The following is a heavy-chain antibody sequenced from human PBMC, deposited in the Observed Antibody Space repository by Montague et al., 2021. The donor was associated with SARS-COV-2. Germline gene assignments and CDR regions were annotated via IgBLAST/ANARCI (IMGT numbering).Heavy chain of an antibody. CDR3: ASARYSFSLTRGSTWFDP. D-gene: IGHD1-1*01. CDR2: ISHSGGT. V-gene: IGHV4-4*02. CDR1: GGSISSGTW. J-gene: IGHJ5*02. Sequence: SETLSLTCAVSGGSISSGTWWTWVRQPPGKGLERIGEISHSGGTNYNPSLKSRAIISVDESKNQFSLNLNSVTAADTAVYYGASARYSFSLTRGSTWFDPWGQGTLATVSS.